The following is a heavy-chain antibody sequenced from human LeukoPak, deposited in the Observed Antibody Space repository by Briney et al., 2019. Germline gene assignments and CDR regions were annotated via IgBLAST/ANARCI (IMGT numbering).Heavy chain of an antibody. V-gene: IGHV4-34*01. CDR2: INHSGST. Sequence: PSDTLSLTCAVYGGSFSGYYWSWLRQPPGKGLEGIGEINHSGSTNYNPSLKSRVTISVDTSKNQFALKLSSVTAADPAVYYCARRRLYYNILTGYSPFDYWGQGTLVTVSS. CDR3: ARRRLYYNILTGYSPFDY. D-gene: IGHD3-9*01. CDR1: GGSFSGYY. J-gene: IGHJ4*02.